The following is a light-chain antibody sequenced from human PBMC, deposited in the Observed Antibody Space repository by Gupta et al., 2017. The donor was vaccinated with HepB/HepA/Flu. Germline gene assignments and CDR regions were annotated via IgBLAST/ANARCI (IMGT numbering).Light chain of an antibody. Sequence: DIQMTQSPSSLSASVGDRVTITCRASQSISSYLNWYQQKPGKAPKLLIYAASRLQSGVPSRFSGSGSGTDFTLTISRLQPEDFATYYCQQRDSTLITFGQGTRLEIK. CDR3: QQRDSTLIT. J-gene: IGKJ5*01. CDR2: AAS. V-gene: IGKV1-39*01. CDR1: QSISSY.